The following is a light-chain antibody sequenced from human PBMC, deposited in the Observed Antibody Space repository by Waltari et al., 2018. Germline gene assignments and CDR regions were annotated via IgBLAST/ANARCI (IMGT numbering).Light chain of an antibody. V-gene: IGKV6-21*01. Sequence: ELVLTQSPDFQSATPTENVTITCRASQNIGTDLHWYQQKPYQSPNLLIRYASRSFSGVPSRFSGSGSGTTFTLTISSLQAEDAATYYCHQSGSLPFTFGPGTKVDIK. CDR2: YAS. CDR3: HQSGSLPFT. J-gene: IGKJ3*01. CDR1: QNIGTD.